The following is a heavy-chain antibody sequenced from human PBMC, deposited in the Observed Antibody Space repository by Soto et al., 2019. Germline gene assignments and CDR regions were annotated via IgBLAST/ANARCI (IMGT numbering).Heavy chain of an antibody. J-gene: IGHJ4*02. CDR3: ATSSGYTYYYFDY. CDR2: IIPIFGTA. Sequence: EASVKVSCKASGGTFSSYGISWVRQAPGQGLEWMGGIIPIFGTANYAQKFQDRVTITADESTSTAYMELSSLRSEDTAVYYCATSSGYTYYYFDYWGQGTLVTVSS. V-gene: IGHV1-69*13. CDR1: GGTFSSYG. D-gene: IGHD3-22*01.